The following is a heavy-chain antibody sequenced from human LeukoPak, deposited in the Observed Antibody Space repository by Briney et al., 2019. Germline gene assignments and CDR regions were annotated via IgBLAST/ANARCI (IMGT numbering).Heavy chain of an antibody. CDR1: GFTFSSYS. CDR2: ISSSSSYI. CDR3: ASDWGDGDRFDF. J-gene: IGHJ4*02. Sequence: GGSLRLSCAASGFTFSSYSMNWVRQAPGKGLEWVSSISSSSSYIYYADSVKGRFTISRDNAKNSLFLQMNSLRAEDTAVYYCASDWGDGDRFDFWGQGTLVTVSS. V-gene: IGHV3-21*01. D-gene: IGHD4-17*01.